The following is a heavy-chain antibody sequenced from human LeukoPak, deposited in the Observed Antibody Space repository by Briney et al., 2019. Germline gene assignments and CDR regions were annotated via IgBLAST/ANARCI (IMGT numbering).Heavy chain of an antibody. V-gene: IGHV4-34*01. J-gene: IGHJ2*01. D-gene: IGHD2-15*01. CDR1: GGSFSGYY. Sequence: SETLSLTRAVYGGSFSGYYWSWIRQPPGTGVEGFGEINHSGSTNFNPSLQSRVTISLDTSENQFSLKLSSVTAADTAVYYCARRWPYCSGGSCYWYFDLWGRGTLVTVSS. CDR3: ARRWPYCSGGSCYWYFDL. CDR2: INHSGST.